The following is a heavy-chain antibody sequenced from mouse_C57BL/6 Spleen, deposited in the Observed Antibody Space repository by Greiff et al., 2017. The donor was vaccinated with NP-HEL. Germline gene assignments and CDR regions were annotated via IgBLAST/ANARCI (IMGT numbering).Heavy chain of an antibody. Sequence: EVKLMESGGGLVKPGGSLKLSCAASGFTFSDYGMHWVRQAPEKGLEWVAYISSGSSTIYYADTVKGRFTISRDNAKNTLFLQMTSLRSEDTAMYYCAREDSNYVFYYFDCWGQGTTLTVSS. CDR2: ISSGSSTI. D-gene: IGHD2-5*01. CDR3: AREDSNYVFYYFDC. V-gene: IGHV5-17*01. CDR1: GFTFSDYG. J-gene: IGHJ2*01.